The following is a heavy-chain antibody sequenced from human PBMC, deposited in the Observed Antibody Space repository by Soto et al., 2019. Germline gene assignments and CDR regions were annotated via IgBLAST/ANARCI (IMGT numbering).Heavy chain of an antibody. J-gene: IGHJ4*02. V-gene: IGHV3-30-3*01. CDR3: AREGTTMVRGVIPFFDY. Sequence: SLRLSCAASGFTFSSYAMHWVRQAPGKGLEWVAVISYDGSNKYYADSVKGRFTISRDNSKNTLYLQMNSLRAEDTAVYYCAREGTTMVRGVIPFFDYWRQGTLVTVSS. CDR1: GFTFSSYA. CDR2: ISYDGSNK. D-gene: IGHD3-10*01.